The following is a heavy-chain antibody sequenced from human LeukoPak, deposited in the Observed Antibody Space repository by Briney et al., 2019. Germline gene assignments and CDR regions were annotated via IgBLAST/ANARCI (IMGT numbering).Heavy chain of an antibody. CDR3: ARGHDYGDPPPLDC. D-gene: IGHD4-17*01. CDR2: IYTSGST. Sequence: PSETLSLTCTVSGGSISSYYWSWIRQPAGKGLEWIGHIYTSGSTNSNPSLKSRVTMSRDTSRNQFSLKLSSVTAADTAVYYCARGHDYGDPPPLDCWGQGTLVTVSS. J-gene: IGHJ4*02. V-gene: IGHV4-4*07. CDR1: GGSISSYY.